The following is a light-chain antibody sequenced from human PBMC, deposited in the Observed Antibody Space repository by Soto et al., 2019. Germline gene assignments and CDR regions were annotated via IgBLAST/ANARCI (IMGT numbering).Light chain of an antibody. CDR2: DVS. CDR1: SSDVGRYNF. J-gene: IGLJ1*01. CDR3: SSSTSSSTRV. V-gene: IGLV2-14*01. Sequence: QSALTQPASVSGSPGQSITISCTGTSSDVGRYNFVSWYQQHPGKAPKLMIYDVSNRPSGISNRFSGSKSGNTASLTISGLQSEDEADYYCSSSTSSSTRVFGTGTKVTVL.